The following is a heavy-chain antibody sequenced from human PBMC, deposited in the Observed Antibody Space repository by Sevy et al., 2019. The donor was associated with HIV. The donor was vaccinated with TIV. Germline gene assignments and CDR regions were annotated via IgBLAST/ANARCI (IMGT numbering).Heavy chain of an antibody. D-gene: IGHD3-3*01. Sequence: GGSLRLSCAASGFTFSSYAMHWVRQAPGKGLEWVAVISYDGSNKYYADSVKGRFTISRDNSKNTLYLQMNSPRAEDTAVYYCARGSSLRFLEWLLPGDYWGQGTLVTVSS. CDR1: GFTFSSYA. CDR2: ISYDGSNK. J-gene: IGHJ4*02. V-gene: IGHV3-30-3*01. CDR3: ARGSSLRFLEWLLPGDY.